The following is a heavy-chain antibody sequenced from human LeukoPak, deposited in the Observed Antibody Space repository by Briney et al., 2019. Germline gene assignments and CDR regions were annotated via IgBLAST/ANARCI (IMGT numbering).Heavy chain of an antibody. V-gene: IGHV4-59*08. CDR2: IYYSGST. CDR3: ARGRLDYGDF. Sequence: SETLSLTCTVSGGSISSYYWSWIRQPPGRGLEWIGYIYYSGSTNYNPSLKSRVTISVDTSKNQFSLKLSSVTAADTAVYYCARGRLDYGDFWGQGTLVTVSS. J-gene: IGHJ4*02. CDR1: GGSISSYY. D-gene: IGHD1-26*01.